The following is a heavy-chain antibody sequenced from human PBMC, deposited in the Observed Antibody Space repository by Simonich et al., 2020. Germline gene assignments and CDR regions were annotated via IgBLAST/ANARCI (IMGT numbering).Heavy chain of an antibody. CDR3: ATRNTMGSGSYYYYYYGMDV. J-gene: IGHJ6*02. D-gene: IGHD3-10*01. Sequence: QVQLVQSGAEVKKPGASVKVSCKVSGYTLTELSMHWVRQAPGKGLEWMGGCEPEERETIYAQKFQGRVTMTEDTSTDTAYMELSSLRSEDTAVYYCATRNTMGSGSYYYYYYGMDVWGQGTTVTVSS. V-gene: IGHV1-24*01. CDR2: CEPEERET. CDR1: GYTLTELS.